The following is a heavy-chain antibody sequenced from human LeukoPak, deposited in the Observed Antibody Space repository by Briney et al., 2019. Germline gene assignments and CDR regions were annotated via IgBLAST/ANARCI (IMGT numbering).Heavy chain of an antibody. CDR2: INPNNGDT. D-gene: IGHD6-13*01. CDR3: ARTMAAGGTDAFDI. V-gene: IGHV1-2*06. J-gene: IGHJ3*02. CDR1: GYSFTAYF. Sequence: ASVKVSCKASGYSFTAYFLHWMRLAPGQGLEWVGRINPNNGDTSYAQKFQGRVTMARDTSISTAYMELNSLTSDDTAVYYCARTMAAGGTDAFDIWGQGTLVTVSP.